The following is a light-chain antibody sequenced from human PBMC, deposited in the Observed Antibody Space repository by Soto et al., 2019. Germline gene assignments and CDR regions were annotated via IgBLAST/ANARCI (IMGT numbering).Light chain of an antibody. Sequence: EIVLTQSPGTLSLSPGDRATLSCRASQSVSYLGWYQQKPGQAPRLLIYDASSRATGIPDRFSGSGSGTDFTLTISRLEPEDFAVYYCQQYGSSPLTFVGGTKVEIK. V-gene: IGKV3-20*01. CDR1: QSVSY. CDR2: DAS. CDR3: QQYGSSPLT. J-gene: IGKJ4*01.